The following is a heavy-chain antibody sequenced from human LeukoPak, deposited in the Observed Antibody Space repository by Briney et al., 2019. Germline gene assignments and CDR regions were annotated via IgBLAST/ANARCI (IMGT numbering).Heavy chain of an antibody. J-gene: IGHJ6*03. Sequence: GASVKVSSKASGGTFSSYAISWVRQAPGQGLEWMGGIIPIFGTANYAQKFQGRVTMTTDTSTSTAYMELRSLRSDDTAVYYCAREMGSVSAYYDFWSGYSDYYYMDVWGKGTTVTVSS. V-gene: IGHV1-69*05. CDR2: IIPIFGTA. D-gene: IGHD3-3*01. CDR3: AREMGSVSAYYDFWSGYSDYYYMDV. CDR1: GGTFSSYA.